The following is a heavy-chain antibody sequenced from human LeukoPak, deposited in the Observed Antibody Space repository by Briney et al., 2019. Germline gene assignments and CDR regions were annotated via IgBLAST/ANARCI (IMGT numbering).Heavy chain of an antibody. CDR1: GGSISSGDYY. CDR2: IYYSGST. CDR3: ARGVFWSGYRNFDY. Sequence: SETLSPTCTVSGGSISSGDYYWSWIRQPPGKGLEWIGYIYYSGSTYYNPSLKSRVTISVDTSKNQFSLKLSSVTAADTAVYYCARGVFWSGYRNFDYWGQGTLVTVSS. D-gene: IGHD3-3*01. V-gene: IGHV4-30-4*08. J-gene: IGHJ4*02.